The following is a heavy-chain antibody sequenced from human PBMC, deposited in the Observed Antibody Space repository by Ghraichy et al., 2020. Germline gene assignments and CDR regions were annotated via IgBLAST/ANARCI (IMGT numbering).Heavy chain of an antibody. J-gene: IGHJ4*01. Sequence: GGSLRLSCAASGFTFRSYAMSWVRQAPGKGLEWVPAISGSGGSTYYADPVKGRFTISRDNSKNTLYMQMNSLRAEDTAVYYCAAMTSGSYYAPFDYGGQGTLVTVSS. CDR3: AAMTSGSYYAPFDY. D-gene: IGHD1-26*01. CDR2: ISGSGGST. V-gene: IGHV3-23*01. CDR1: GFTFRSYA.